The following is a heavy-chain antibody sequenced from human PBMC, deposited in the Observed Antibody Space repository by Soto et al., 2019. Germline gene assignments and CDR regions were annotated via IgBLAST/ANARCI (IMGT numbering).Heavy chain of an antibody. J-gene: IGHJ4*02. CDR3: ARLEGLATISYYFDF. CDR2: IYYSGNA. Sequence: SETLSLTCTVSGGSISSGGYYWSWIRQHPGKGLEWIGHIYYSGNAYYNPSLQTRVTISLAKSRNQFSLKLNSVTAADSAVYFCARLEGLATISYYFDFWGPGALVTVSS. D-gene: IGHD3-9*01. V-gene: IGHV4-31*03. CDR1: GGSISSGGYY.